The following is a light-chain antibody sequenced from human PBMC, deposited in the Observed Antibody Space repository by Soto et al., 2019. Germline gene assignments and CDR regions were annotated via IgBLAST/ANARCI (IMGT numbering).Light chain of an antibody. CDR3: SSSAGIYHYLV. J-gene: IGLJ3*02. CDR2: EVN. Sequence: QSVLTQPPSASGSPGQSVTIPCTGTSSDIGGYNSVSWYQQHPGKSPRLMIYEVNKRPSGVPDRLSGSKSGYTASLTVSGLQTEDEAFYYCSSSAGIYHYLVFGGGTKLTVL. V-gene: IGLV2-8*01. CDR1: SSDIGGYNS.